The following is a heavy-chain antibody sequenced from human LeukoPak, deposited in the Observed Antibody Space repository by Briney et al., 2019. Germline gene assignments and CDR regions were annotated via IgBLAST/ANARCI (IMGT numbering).Heavy chain of an antibody. CDR3: ARTTEDCSSTSCYQYWFDP. V-gene: IGHV4-59*01. D-gene: IGHD2-2*01. CDR1: GGSISSYY. J-gene: IGHJ5*02. Sequence: SETLSLTCTVSGGSISSYYWSWIRQPPGKGLEWIEYIHYSGSTSYNPSLKSRVTISVDTSKDQISLKVRSATAADTAVYYCARTTEDCSSTSCYQYWFDPWGQGTLVTVSS. CDR2: IHYSGST.